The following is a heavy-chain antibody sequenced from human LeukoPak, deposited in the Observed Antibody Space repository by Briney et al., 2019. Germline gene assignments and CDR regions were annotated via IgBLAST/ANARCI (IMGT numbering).Heavy chain of an antibody. D-gene: IGHD6-13*01. Sequence: PSETLSLTCTVSGGSISSSSYYWGWIRQPPGKGLEWIGSIYYSGSTYYNPSLKSRVTISVDTSKNQFSLKLSCVTAADTAVYYCARPKRRSSSCWDYWGQGTLVTVSS. CDR1: GGSISSSSYY. CDR2: IYYSGST. CDR3: ARPKRRSSSCWDY. V-gene: IGHV4-39*01. J-gene: IGHJ4*02.